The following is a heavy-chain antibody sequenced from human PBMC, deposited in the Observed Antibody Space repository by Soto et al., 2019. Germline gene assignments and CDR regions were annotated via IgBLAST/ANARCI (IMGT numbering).Heavy chain of an antibody. J-gene: IGHJ5*02. CDR2: IYLGDSDT. CDR1: GYSFTNYW. CDR3: ARANVWNEGFFAMNSFDP. D-gene: IGHD1-1*01. V-gene: IGHV5-51*01. Sequence: GESLKISCKGSGYSFTNYWIGWVRQMPGKGLEWMGNIYLGDSDTRYSPSFQGRVTISADKSISAAYLPWGSLKASDTAMYYCARANVWNEGFFAMNSFDPWGQGTLVTVSS.